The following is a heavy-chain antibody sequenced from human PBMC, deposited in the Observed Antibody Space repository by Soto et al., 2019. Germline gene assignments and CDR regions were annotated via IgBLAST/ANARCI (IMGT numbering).Heavy chain of an antibody. J-gene: IGHJ4*02. Sequence: PGWSLRLSCAASGFTFSSYAMSWVRQAPGKGLEWVSAISGSGGSTYYADSVKGRFTISRDNSKNTLYLQMNSLRAEDTAVYYCAKGGRYDTAMAFDYWGQGTLVTVSS. CDR1: GFTFSSYA. V-gene: IGHV3-23*01. CDR2: ISGSGGST. CDR3: AKGGRYDTAMAFDY. D-gene: IGHD5-18*01.